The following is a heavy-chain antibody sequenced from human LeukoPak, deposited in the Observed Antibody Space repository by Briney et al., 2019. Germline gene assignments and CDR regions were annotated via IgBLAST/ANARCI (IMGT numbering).Heavy chain of an antibody. CDR1: GYSFTSYW. CDR2: IYPGDSDT. J-gene: IGHJ6*03. Sequence: GESLKISCKGSGYSFTSYWIGWVRQMPGKGLEWMGIIYPGDSDTRSSPSFQGQVTISADKSISTAYLQWSSLKGSDTAMYSCAKRRTGSYYDYYYYMDVWGKGTTVTVSS. V-gene: IGHV5-51*01. D-gene: IGHD1-26*01. CDR3: AKRRTGSYYDYYYYMDV.